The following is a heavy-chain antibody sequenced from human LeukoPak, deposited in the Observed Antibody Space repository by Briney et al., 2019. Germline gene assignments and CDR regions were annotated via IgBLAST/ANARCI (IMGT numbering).Heavy chain of an antibody. Sequence: SVKVSCKASGGTFSSYAISWVRQAPGQGLEWMGRIIPILGITNYAQNFQDRVTITAETSTTTAYMELSSLRSEDTAVYYCARSQSYYYDSSGYDFDHWGQGTLVTVSS. CDR3: ARSQSYYYDSSGYDFDH. V-gene: IGHV1-69*04. CDR2: IIPILGIT. J-gene: IGHJ4*02. D-gene: IGHD3-22*01. CDR1: GGTFSSYA.